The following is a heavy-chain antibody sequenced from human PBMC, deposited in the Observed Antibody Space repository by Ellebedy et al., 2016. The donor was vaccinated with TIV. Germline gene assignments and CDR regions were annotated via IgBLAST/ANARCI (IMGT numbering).Heavy chain of an antibody. D-gene: IGHD6-19*01. J-gene: IGHJ4*02. CDR1: GFPFEDFA. CDR2: ISWNSDSI. Sequence: SLKISCAASGFPFEDFALHWVRQAPGKGLEWVSGISWNSDSIDYADSVKGRFTISRDNAKNSLYLQMNSLRAEDTALYYCAKDMVGGWGSFDYWGQGTLVTVSS. CDR3: AKDMVGGWGSFDY. V-gene: IGHV3-9*01.